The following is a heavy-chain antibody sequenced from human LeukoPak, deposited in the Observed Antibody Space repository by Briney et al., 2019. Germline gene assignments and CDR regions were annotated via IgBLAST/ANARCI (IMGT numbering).Heavy chain of an antibody. V-gene: IGHV4-39*01. D-gene: IGHD2-15*01. CDR3: ARHGGDIVVVDLNWFDP. CDR1: GGSMSSSSYY. CDR2: IYYSGST. Sequence: WETLSLTCTVSGGSMSSSSYYWGWIRQPPGKGLEWIGSIYYSGSTYYNPSLKSPVTISVDTSKTQLSLKLSSVTAANTAVYYCARHGGDIVVVDLNWFDPWGQGTLVTVSS. J-gene: IGHJ5*02.